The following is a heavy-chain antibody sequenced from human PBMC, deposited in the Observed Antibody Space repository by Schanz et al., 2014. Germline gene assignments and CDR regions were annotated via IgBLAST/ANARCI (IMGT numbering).Heavy chain of an antibody. V-gene: IGHV3-11*01. J-gene: IGHJ4*02. CDR1: GFTFSDYY. CDR2: ISDSGDST. CDR3: AKRNHDMQSLPLDY. D-gene: IGHD3-9*01. Sequence: QVQLVDSGGGLVKPGGSLRLSCAASGFTFSDYYMTWIRQAPGKGLEWVSDISDSGDSTHYADSVKGRFTISRDNAKNSLFLQMNSLSAEDTAVYYCAKRNHDMQSLPLDYWGQGTLXTVSS.